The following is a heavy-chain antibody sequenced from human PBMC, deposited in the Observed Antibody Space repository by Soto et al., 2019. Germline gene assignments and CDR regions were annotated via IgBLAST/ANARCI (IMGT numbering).Heavy chain of an antibody. Sequence: SETLSLTCTVSGVSVSSVGYYWSWFRQPPEKRLEWIGYVYYIGSTNYNPSLKSRVTISVDKSKNQFSLHLSSVTTADTAVYYCARLGGYYQAFDSWGQGTLVTVSS. CDR2: VYYIGST. J-gene: IGHJ4*02. D-gene: IGHD3-22*01. CDR3: ARLGGYYQAFDS. V-gene: IGHV4-61*08. CDR1: GVSVSSVGYY.